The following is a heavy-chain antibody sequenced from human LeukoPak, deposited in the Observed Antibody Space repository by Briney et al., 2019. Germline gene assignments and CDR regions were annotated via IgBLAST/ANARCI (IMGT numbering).Heavy chain of an antibody. J-gene: IGHJ6*02. Sequence: ASVKVSCKASGYTFTSYAMHWVRQAPGQRLEWMGWINAGNGNTKYSQKFQGRVTITRDTSASTAYMELSSLRSEDTAVYYCAREGYSGYDWHPNYGMDVWGQGTTVTVSS. CDR2: INAGNGNT. CDR3: AREGYSGYDWHPNYGMDV. V-gene: IGHV1-3*01. D-gene: IGHD5-12*01. CDR1: GYTFTSYA.